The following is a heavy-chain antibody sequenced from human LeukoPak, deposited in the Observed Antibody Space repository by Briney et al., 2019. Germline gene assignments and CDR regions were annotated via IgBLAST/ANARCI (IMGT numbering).Heavy chain of an antibody. D-gene: IGHD1-26*01. CDR1: GFTFSSHW. CDR2: INNDGSRT. V-gene: IGHV3-74*01. J-gene: IGHJ3*02. CDR3: ARAGEGLQSYGFDM. Sequence: GSLSLSCAASGFTFSSHWMHWVGQGPGKGLVWVSRINNDGSRTASAASGKGRFTISRDNAKTTLYLQMNTLRAEDTAVYYCARAGEGLQSYGFDMGGQGTKV.